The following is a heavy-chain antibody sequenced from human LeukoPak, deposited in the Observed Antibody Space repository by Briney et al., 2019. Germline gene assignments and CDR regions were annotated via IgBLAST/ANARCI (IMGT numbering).Heavy chain of an antibody. D-gene: IGHD5-24*01. CDR2: TYYRSKWYN. J-gene: IGHJ5*02. CDR3: AREFYDDYNPHWFDP. Sequence: SQTLSLTCAISGDSVSINSASWNWIRQSPSRGLEWLGRTYYRSKWYNDYATSVKNRINIKPDISKNQFSLQLNSLTPEDTAVYYCAREFYDDYNPHWFDPWGQGTLVTVSS. V-gene: IGHV6-1*01. CDR1: GDSVSINSAS.